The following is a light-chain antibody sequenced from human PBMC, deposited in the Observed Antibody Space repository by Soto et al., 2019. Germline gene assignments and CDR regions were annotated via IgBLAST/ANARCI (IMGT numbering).Light chain of an antibody. CDR1: SSDVGGFNY. CDR2: EVT. V-gene: IGLV2-14*01. CDR3: SSYTSSAYVV. J-gene: IGLJ2*01. Sequence: QSVLTQPASVSGSPGQSNTISCTGTSSDVGGFNYVSWYQLHPGKAPKLMIYEVTNRPSGISNRFSGSKSGNTASLTISGLQAEDEADYYCSSYTSSAYVVFGGGTKLTVL.